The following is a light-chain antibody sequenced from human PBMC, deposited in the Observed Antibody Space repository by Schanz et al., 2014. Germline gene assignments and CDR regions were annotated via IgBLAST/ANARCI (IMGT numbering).Light chain of an antibody. V-gene: IGLV2-14*01. J-gene: IGLJ2*01. CDR3: SSYTSSLVL. CDR2: DVI. CDR1: ISDIGRYDS. Sequence: QSALTQPPSASGSRGQSVTISCIGTISDIGRYDSVSWYQQPPGKAPKLIIYDVINRPSGVSNRFSGSKSGNTASLTISGLQAEDEADYYCSSYTSSLVLFGGGTKLTVL.